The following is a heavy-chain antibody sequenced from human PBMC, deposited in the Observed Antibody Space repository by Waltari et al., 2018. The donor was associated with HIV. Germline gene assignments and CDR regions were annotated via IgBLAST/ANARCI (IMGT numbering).Heavy chain of an antibody. CDR3: ARGEVFGVPAAIYGL. J-gene: IGHJ4*02. CDR1: GGSFSGYF. CDR2: INHSGST. V-gene: IGHV4-34*01. Sequence: QVQLQQWGAGLLKPSETLSLTCAVYGGSFSGYFWTWIRQSPGKGPEWIGEINHSGSTNYNPSLKSRVTMSVDPSKNQFSLKLSSLTAADTAVYYCARGEVFGVPAAIYGLWGQGTLVTVSS. D-gene: IGHD2-2*01.